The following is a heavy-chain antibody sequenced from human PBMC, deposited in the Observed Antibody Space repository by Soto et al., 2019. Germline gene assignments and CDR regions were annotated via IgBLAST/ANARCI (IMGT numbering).Heavy chain of an antibody. Sequence: ASVRVSCKASGYTFIGYYMHWVRQAPGQGLEWMGWINPNSGGTNYAQKFQGWVTMTRDTSINTAYMELSRLKSDDTAVYYCATQRDYGDYGAFDYWGQGTLVTVSS. CDR1: GYTFIGYY. J-gene: IGHJ4*02. D-gene: IGHD4-17*01. CDR2: INPNSGGT. V-gene: IGHV1-2*04. CDR3: ATQRDYGDYGAFDY.